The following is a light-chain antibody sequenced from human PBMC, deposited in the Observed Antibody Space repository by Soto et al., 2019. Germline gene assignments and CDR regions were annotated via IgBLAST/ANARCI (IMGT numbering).Light chain of an antibody. CDR1: QTISSW. CDR2: KAS. J-gene: IGKJ1*01. Sequence: IQMTQSPSTLSGSVGDRVTITCRASQTISSWLAWYQQKPGKAPKLLNYKASTLKSGVPSRFSGSGSGTEFTLTISSLQPDDFATYYCQHYNSYSDAFGQGTKVDIK. CDR3: QHYNSYSDA. V-gene: IGKV1-5*03.